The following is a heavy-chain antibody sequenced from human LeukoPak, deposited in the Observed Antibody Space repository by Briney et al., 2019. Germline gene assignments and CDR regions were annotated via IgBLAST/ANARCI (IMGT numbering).Heavy chain of an antibody. CDR3: ARDTPKYYYDSSGYPAPFDY. CDR1: GYTFTGYY. Sequence: GASVKVSCKASGYTFTGYYMHWVRQAPGQGLEWMGWINPNSGGTNYAQKFQGRVTMTRDTSISTAYMELSSLRSDDTAVYYCARDTPKYYYDSSGYPAPFDYWGQGTLVTVSS. CDR2: INPNSGGT. V-gene: IGHV1-2*02. D-gene: IGHD3-22*01. J-gene: IGHJ4*02.